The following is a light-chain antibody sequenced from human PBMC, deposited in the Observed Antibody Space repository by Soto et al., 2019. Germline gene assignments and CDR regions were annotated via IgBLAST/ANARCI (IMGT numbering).Light chain of an antibody. CDR1: QSISSW. CDR2: KAS. J-gene: IGKJ1*01. V-gene: IGKV1-5*03. CDR3: QQYNSYPT. Sequence: DIQMTQSPSTLSVSVGDRVSITCRASQSISSWLAWYQQKPGKAPKLLIYKASSLERGVPSRFSGSGSGTEFTLTIRSLQPDDFATYYCQQYNSYPTFGQGTKVEIK.